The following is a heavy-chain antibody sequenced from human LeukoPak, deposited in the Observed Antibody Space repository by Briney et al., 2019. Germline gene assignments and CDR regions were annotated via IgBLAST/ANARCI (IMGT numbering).Heavy chain of an antibody. CDR2: ISYDGSNK. Sequence: GGSLRLSCAASGFTFSSYGMHWVRQAPGKGLEWVAVISYDGSNKYYADSVKGRFTISRDNSKNTLYLQMNSLRAEDTAVYYCAKETGGSPLYYYYGMDVGGQGTTVTVSS. CDR1: GFTFSSYG. J-gene: IGHJ6*02. D-gene: IGHD4-23*01. CDR3: AKETGGSPLYYYYGMDV. V-gene: IGHV3-30*18.